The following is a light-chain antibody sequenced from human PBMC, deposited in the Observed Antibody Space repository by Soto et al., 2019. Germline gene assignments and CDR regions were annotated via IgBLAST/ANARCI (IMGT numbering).Light chain of an antibody. Sequence: QSALTQPASVSGSPGQSIALSCTGTSSDVGGYNYVSWYQKHPGKAPKLMIYDVSNRPSGVSDRFSGSKSGNTASLTISGLQAEDDADYYCSSYTSTSTLVFGGGTKVTVL. CDR2: DVS. CDR3: SSYTSTSTLV. J-gene: IGLJ2*01. V-gene: IGLV2-14*01. CDR1: SSDVGGYNY.